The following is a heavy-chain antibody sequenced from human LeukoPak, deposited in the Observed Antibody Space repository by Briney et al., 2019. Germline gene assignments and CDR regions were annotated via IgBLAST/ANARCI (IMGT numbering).Heavy chain of an antibody. D-gene: IGHD4-17*01. Sequence: SETLSLTCTVSGGSISSYYWSWIRQPPGKGLEWIGYIYYSGSANYNPSLKSRVTISVDTSKNQFSLKLSSVTAADTAVYYCARRPTVTGAFDIWGQGTMVTVSS. CDR1: GGSISSYY. CDR2: IYYSGSA. V-gene: IGHV4-59*08. J-gene: IGHJ3*02. CDR3: ARRPTVTGAFDI.